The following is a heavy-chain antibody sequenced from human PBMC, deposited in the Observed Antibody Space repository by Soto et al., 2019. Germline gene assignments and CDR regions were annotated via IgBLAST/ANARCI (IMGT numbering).Heavy chain of an antibody. CDR1: GFTFSSYA. CDR2: ISGSGGST. Sequence: GGSLRLSCAASGFTFSSYAMSWVRQAPGKGLEWVSAISGSGGSTYYADSVKGRLTISSDNSKNTLYLQMNSLRAEDTAVYYCAKDRCRQNYFDYWGQGTLVTVSS. V-gene: IGHV3-23*01. D-gene: IGHD2-2*01. CDR3: AKDRCRQNYFDY. J-gene: IGHJ4*02.